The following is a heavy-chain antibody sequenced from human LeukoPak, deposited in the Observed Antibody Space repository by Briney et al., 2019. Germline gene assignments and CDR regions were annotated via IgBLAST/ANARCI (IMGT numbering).Heavy chain of an antibody. J-gene: IGHJ4*02. D-gene: IGHD1-26*01. CDR1: GFTFRNYW. V-gene: IGHV3-7*03. CDR3: TTESVGATVY. CDR2: IKQDGSEK. Sequence: GGSLRLSCAASGFTFRNYWMSWVRQAPGKGLEWVANIKQDGSEKYYVDSVKGRFTISRDTAKNSLYLQMNSLKTEDTAVYYCTTESVGATVYWGQGTLVTVSS.